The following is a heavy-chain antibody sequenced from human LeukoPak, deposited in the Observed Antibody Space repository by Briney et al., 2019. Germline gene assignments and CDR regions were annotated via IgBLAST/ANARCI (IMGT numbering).Heavy chain of an antibody. V-gene: IGHV4-59*01. D-gene: IGHD2-2*03. Sequence: SETLSLTCTVSGGSISSYYWSWIRQPPGKGLEWIGYLYYSGSTNYNPSLKSRVTISVDTSKNQFSLKLSSVTAADTAVYYCARGRWKTGMDSPYYFDYWGQGTLVTVYS. CDR1: GGSISSYY. CDR3: ARGRWKTGMDSPYYFDY. CDR2: LYYSGST. J-gene: IGHJ4*02.